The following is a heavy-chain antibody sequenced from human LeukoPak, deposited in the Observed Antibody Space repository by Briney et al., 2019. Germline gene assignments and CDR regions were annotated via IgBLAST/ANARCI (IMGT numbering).Heavy chain of an antibody. D-gene: IGHD3-22*01. J-gene: IGHJ4*02. CDR2: ISSSSSYI. V-gene: IGHV3-21*01. CDR3: ARASRDYDSSGYGF. Sequence: PGGSLRLSCAASGFTFSSYSMNWVRQAPGKGLEWVSSISSSSSYIYYADSVKGRFTISRDNAKNSLYLQMNSLRAEDTAVYYRARASRDYDSSGYGFWGQGTLVTVSS. CDR1: GFTFSSYS.